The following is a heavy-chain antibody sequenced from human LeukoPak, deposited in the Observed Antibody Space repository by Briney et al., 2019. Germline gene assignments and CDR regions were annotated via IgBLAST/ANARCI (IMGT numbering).Heavy chain of an antibody. CDR3: ASQRGYSYGYKYNWFDP. V-gene: IGHV4-59*08. CDR1: GGSISSYY. CDR2: IYYSGST. Sequence: SETLSLTCTVSGGSISSYYWSWIRQPPGKGLEWIGYIYYSGSTNYNPSPKSRVTISVDTSKNQFSLKLSSVTAADTAVYYCASQRGYSYGYKYNWFDPWGQGTLVTVSS. J-gene: IGHJ5*02. D-gene: IGHD5-18*01.